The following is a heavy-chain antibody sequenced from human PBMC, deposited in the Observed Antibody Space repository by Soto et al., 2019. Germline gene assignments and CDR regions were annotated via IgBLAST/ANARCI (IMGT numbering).Heavy chain of an antibody. CDR3: ARGDTFSSGSGSDYTSHYGVEV. D-gene: IGHD3-10*01. J-gene: IGHJ6*02. V-gene: IGHV4-31*03. CDR2: IHSSGNT. CDR1: GGSLSSGYF. Sequence: QVQLQESGPGLVKPSQTLSLSCTVSGGSLSSGYFWRWIRQRPGKGLEWIGFIHSSGNTFYNPSLQHRLTITLDNSKSQFSLTLTAMTAADTALYLCARGDTFSSGSGSDYTSHYGVEVWGQGTTVTVSS.